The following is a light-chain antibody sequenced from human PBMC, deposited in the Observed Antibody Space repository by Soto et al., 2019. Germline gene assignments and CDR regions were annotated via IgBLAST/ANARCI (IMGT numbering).Light chain of an antibody. V-gene: IGLV1-51*01. CDR2: DNN. CDR3: GTWDRGRRVVL. CDR1: SSNIEKNF. Sequence: QSVLTQPPSVSAAPGQSVAISCSGGSSNIEKNFVSWYQQFPGTAPKILIYDNNKRPSWTPDRFSGSKFGTSATLDITGLQTGDEADYYCGTWDRGRRVVLFGGGTQLTVL. J-gene: IGLJ7*01.